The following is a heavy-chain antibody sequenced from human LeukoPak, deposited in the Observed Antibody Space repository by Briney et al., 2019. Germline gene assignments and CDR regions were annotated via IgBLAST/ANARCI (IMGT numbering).Heavy chain of an antibody. CDR1: GFSLSTSGLD. J-gene: IGHJ4*02. Sequence: SGPTLVNPTQTLTLTCTFSGFSLSTSGLDVGWIRQPPGKALEWLAVIYWNDDKRYSPSLKSRLTITKDTSKNQVVLTMTNMDPVDTATYYCAHRQSDETGVPFDYWGQGILVTVSS. D-gene: IGHD3-10*01. CDR3: AHRQSDETGVPFDY. V-gene: IGHV2-5*01. CDR2: IYWNDDK.